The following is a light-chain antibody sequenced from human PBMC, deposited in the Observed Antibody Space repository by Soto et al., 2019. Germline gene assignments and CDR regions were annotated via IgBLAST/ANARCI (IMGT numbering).Light chain of an antibody. V-gene: IGKV3-20*01. Sequence: ELVLTQSPGTLSLSPGDRATLSCRASQSVSSTYLAWYQQRPGQAPRLLIYSSSSRASGIPDRFSGSGSGTDFTLTISRLEPEDFAVYYCQHYNSYSEAFGQGTKVELK. J-gene: IGKJ1*01. CDR1: QSVSSTY. CDR2: SSS. CDR3: QHYNSYSEA.